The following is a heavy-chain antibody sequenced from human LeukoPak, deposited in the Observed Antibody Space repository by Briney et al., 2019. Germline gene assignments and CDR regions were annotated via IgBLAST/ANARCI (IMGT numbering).Heavy chain of an antibody. CDR2: ISYDGSNK. Sequence: GRSLRLSCAASGFTFSSYAMHWVRQAPGKGLEGVAVISYDGSNKYYADSVKGRFTISRDNSKRTLYLQMNSLRSEDTAVYYCAKEGLRFFDFWGQGTLVTVSS. V-gene: IGHV3-30*04. J-gene: IGHJ4*02. CDR1: GFTFSSYA. CDR3: AKEGLRFFDF. D-gene: IGHD5-12*01.